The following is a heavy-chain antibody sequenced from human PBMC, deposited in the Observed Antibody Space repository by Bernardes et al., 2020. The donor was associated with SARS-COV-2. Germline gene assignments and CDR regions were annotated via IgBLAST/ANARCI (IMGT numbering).Heavy chain of an antibody. D-gene: IGHD6-6*01. CDR1: GYIFSDFY. Sequence: ASVKVSCMASGYIFSDFYMHWIRQAPGQGLEWMGWINPNSGATNYAQKFQGWVTMTTDTSTTTVFMELSRLKSGDTALYFCARALTSASDLDYWGQGTLVTVSS. CDR2: INPNSGAT. V-gene: IGHV1-2*04. J-gene: IGHJ4*02. CDR3: ARALTSASDLDY.